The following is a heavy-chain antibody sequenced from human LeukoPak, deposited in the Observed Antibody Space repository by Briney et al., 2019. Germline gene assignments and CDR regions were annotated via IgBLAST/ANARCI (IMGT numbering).Heavy chain of an antibody. J-gene: IGHJ6*03. Sequence: PSETLSLTCAVYGGSFSGYYWSWIRQPPGKGLEWIGEINHSGSTNYNPSLKSRVTISVDTSKNQFSLKLSSVTAADTAVYYCARGYYDFWSGYLYKGNYYYMDVWGKGTMVTVSS. CDR1: GGSFSGYY. CDR2: INHSGST. V-gene: IGHV4-34*01. D-gene: IGHD3-3*01. CDR3: ARGYYDFWSGYLYKGNYYYMDV.